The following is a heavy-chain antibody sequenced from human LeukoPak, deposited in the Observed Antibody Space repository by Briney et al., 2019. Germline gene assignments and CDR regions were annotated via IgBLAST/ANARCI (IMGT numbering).Heavy chain of an antibody. CDR1: GFTVRSNY. J-gene: IGHJ4*02. CDR2: ISDSGNT. V-gene: IGHV3-53*01. CDR3: YPFDY. Sequence: GGSLRLSCAASGFTVRSNYMSWVRQAPGKGLEWVSAISDSGNTYHADSVKGRFTISRDSSKNTLFLQMNRLRPEDAAVYYCYPFDYWGQGTLVTVSS.